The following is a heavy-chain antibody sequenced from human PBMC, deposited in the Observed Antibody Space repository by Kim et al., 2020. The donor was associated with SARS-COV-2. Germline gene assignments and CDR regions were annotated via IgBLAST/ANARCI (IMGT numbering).Heavy chain of an antibody. Sequence: ASVKVSCKASGYTFTSYAMNWVRQAPGQGLEWMGWINTNTGNPTYAQGFTGRFVFSLDTSVSTAYLQISSLKAEDTAVYYCARPLFGYCSSTSCYNFAFDIWGQGTMVTVSS. D-gene: IGHD2-2*02. CDR3: ARPLFGYCSSTSCYNFAFDI. J-gene: IGHJ3*02. V-gene: IGHV7-4-1*02. CDR2: INTNTGNP. CDR1: GYTFTSYA.